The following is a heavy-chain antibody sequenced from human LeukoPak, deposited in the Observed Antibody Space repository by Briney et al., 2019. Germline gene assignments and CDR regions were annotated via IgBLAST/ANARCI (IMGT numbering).Heavy chain of an antibody. D-gene: IGHD4-11*01. CDR1: GGSISSGGYY. J-gene: IGHJ3*02. CDR2: IYYSGST. V-gene: IGHV4-31*03. CDR3: ARGVVDYLGALDI. Sequence: PSETLSLTCTVSGGSISSGGYYWSWIRQHPGKGLEWIGYIYYSGSTYYNPSLKSRVTISVDTSKNQFSLKLSSVTAADTAVYYCARGVVDYLGALDIWGQGTMVTVSS.